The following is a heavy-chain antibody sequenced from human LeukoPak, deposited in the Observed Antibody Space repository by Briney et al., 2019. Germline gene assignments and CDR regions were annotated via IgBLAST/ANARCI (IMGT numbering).Heavy chain of an antibody. CDR1: GGSFSGYY. CDR2: INHSGST. J-gene: IGHJ5*02. CDR3: ARARWFGELLRWFDP. Sequence: TSETLSLTCAVYGGSFSGYYWSWIRQPPGKGLEWIGEINHSGSTNYNPSIKSRVTISVDRSKNQFSLKLSSVTAADTAVYYCARARWFGELLRWFDPWGQGTLVTVSS. V-gene: IGHV4-34*01. D-gene: IGHD3-10*01.